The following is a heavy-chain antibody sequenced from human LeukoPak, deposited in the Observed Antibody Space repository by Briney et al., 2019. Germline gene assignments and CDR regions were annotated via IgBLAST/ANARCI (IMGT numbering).Heavy chain of an antibody. Sequence: VASVKVSCKASGGTFSSYAISWVRQAPGQGLEWMGGIIPIFGTANYAQKFQGRVTITTDESTSTAYMELSSLRSEDTAVYYCARAPTTVTATYDDYWGQGTLVTVPS. D-gene: IGHD4-11*01. V-gene: IGHV1-69*05. CDR3: ARAPTTVTATYDDY. CDR1: GGTFSSYA. J-gene: IGHJ4*02. CDR2: IIPIFGTA.